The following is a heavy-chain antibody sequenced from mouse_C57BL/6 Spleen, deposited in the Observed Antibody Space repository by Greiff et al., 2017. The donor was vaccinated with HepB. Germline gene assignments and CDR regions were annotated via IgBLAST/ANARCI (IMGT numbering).Heavy chain of an antibody. V-gene: IGHV1-18*01. D-gene: IGHD1-1*01. J-gene: IGHJ4*01. CDR1: GYTFTDYN. CDR3: ARTTLYAVVATGNAMDY. CDR2: INPNNGGT. Sequence: VQLQQSGPELVKPGASVKIPCKASGYTFTDYNMDWVKQSHGKSLEWIGDINPNNGGTIYNQKFKGKATLTVDKSSSTAYMELRSLTSEDTAVYYCARTTLYAVVATGNAMDYWGQGTSVTVSS.